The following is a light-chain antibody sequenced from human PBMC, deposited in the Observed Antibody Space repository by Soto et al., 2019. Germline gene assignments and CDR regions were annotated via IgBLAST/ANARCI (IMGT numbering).Light chain of an antibody. J-gene: IGKJ1*01. Sequence: EIVMTQSPATLSVSPGERATLSCRASQSVSSNLAWYQQRPGQAPRLLIYDASTRATGNPARFSGSGSGTEFTLTISSLQSEDFAFYYCQQYNNWPRTFGQGTKVEIK. CDR1: QSVSSN. CDR2: DAS. CDR3: QQYNNWPRT. V-gene: IGKV3-15*01.